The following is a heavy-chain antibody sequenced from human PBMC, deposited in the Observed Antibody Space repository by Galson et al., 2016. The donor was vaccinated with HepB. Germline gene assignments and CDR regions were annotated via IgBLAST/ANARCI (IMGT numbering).Heavy chain of an antibody. Sequence: CAISGDSVSSNSAVWNWVRQSPSRGLEWLGRTYYGSNWLSDYAASVRSRITVNADTPKNQFSLHMNSVTPDDTDVYYCARAGRRQVGTGYWFDSRGQGILVTFSS. CDR1: GDSVSSNSAV. CDR3: ARAGRRQVGTGYWFDS. CDR2: TYYGSNWLS. J-gene: IGHJ5*01. V-gene: IGHV6-1*01. D-gene: IGHD1-1*01.